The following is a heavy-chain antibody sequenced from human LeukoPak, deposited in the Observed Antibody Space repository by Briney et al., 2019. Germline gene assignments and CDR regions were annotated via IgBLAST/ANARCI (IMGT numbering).Heavy chain of an antibody. J-gene: IGHJ4*02. V-gene: IGHV3-7*01. CDR3: TKGRSNHY. CDR1: SFTYSDFC. CDR2: INQDGSEN. D-gene: IGHD3-10*01. Sequence: GVTPRLSCGASSFTYSDFCVGCLRRAPGGGLEWVANINQDGSENYYVDSVKGRFTIYRDNAKNSLYLQMNSLRAEDTAVYYCTKGRSNHYWGQGTLVTVST.